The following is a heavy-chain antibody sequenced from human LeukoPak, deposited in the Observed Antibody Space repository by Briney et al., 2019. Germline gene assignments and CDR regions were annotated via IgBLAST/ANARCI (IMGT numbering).Heavy chain of an antibody. CDR3: ARGTYYYDSSGYGYFDY. Sequence: GASVKVSCKASGYTFTGYYMHWVRQAPGQGLEWMGWINPNSGGTNYAQKFQGRVTMTRDTSISTAYMELSRLRSDDTAVYYCARGTYYYDSSGYGYFDYWGQGTLVTVSS. CDR1: GYTFTGYY. D-gene: IGHD3-22*01. V-gene: IGHV1-2*02. CDR2: INPNSGGT. J-gene: IGHJ4*02.